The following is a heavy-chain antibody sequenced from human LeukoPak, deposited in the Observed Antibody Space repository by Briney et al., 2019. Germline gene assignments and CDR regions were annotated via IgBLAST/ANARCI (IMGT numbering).Heavy chain of an antibody. CDR2: IYNSGST. D-gene: IGHD6-13*01. CDR3: ARNNTRTVSRGSSRRRANAFDI. J-gene: IGHJ3*02. V-gene: IGHV4-38-2*01. Sequence: SETLSLTCAVSGSSISSGYYWGWIRQPPGKGLEWIGSIYNSGSTYYNPSLRSRVTISVDTSKNQFSLKLSSVTAADTAVYYCARNNTRTVSRGSSRRRANAFDIWGQGTMVTVSS. CDR1: GSSISSGYY.